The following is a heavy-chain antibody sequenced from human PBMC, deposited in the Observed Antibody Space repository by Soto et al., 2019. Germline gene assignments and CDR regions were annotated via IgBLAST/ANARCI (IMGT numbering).Heavy chain of an antibody. D-gene: IGHD6-13*01. CDR1: GDSVSSNSAA. CDR3: ARAGDGSSSWVYYYYGMDV. J-gene: IGHJ6*02. CDR2: TYYRSKWYN. V-gene: IGHV6-1*01. Sequence: SQTLSLTCAISGDSVSSNSAAWNWIRQSPSRGPEWLGRTYYRSKWYNDYAVSVKSRITINPDTSKNQFSLQLNSVTPEDTAVYYCARAGDGSSSWVYYYYGMDVWGQGTTVTVS.